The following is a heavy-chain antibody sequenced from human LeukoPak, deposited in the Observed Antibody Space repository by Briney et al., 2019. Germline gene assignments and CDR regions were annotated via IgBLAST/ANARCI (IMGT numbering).Heavy chain of an antibody. Sequence: PGGSLRLSCAASGFTFSSYWMSWVRQAPGKELEWVANIKQDGSEKYYVDSVKGRFTISRDNAKNSLYLQMNSLRAEDTAVYYCARASGSKRVGAFDIWGQGTMVTVSS. CDR3: ARASGSKRVGAFDI. J-gene: IGHJ3*02. CDR1: GFTFSSYW. CDR2: IKQDGSEK. V-gene: IGHV3-7*01. D-gene: IGHD1-26*01.